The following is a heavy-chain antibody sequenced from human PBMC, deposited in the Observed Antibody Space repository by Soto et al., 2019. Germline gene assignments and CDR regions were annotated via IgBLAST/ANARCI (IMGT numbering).Heavy chain of an antibody. CDR3: AKDLTSVGYYDGSGYYVFDY. Sequence: QEQLVESGGGVVQPGRSLRLSCAASGLTFSSYGMYWVRQAPGKGLEWVAVISYDGSNKYYADSVKGRFTISRDNSKKPLYLQMTRLRAEDTAVYYCAKDLTSVGYYDGSGYYVFDYWGQGTLDTVSS. CDR2: ISYDGSNK. CDR1: GLTFSSYG. V-gene: IGHV3-30*18. J-gene: IGHJ4*02. D-gene: IGHD3-22*01.